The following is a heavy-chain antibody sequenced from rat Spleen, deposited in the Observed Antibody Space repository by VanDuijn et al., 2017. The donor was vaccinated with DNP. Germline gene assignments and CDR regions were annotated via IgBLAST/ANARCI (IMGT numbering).Heavy chain of an antibody. V-gene: IGHV5-29*01. CDR1: GFSFNNYG. Sequence: EVQLVESGGGLVQPGRSLKLSCAASGFSFNNYGMAWVRQAPTKGLEWVATISYDGSRTYYGDSVKGRFTISRDNAKSTLYLQMDSLRSGDTATYYCTTDLGPGTFAYWGQGTLVTVSS. J-gene: IGHJ3*01. CDR3: TTDLGPGTFAY. CDR2: ISYDGSRT. D-gene: IGHD1-4*01.